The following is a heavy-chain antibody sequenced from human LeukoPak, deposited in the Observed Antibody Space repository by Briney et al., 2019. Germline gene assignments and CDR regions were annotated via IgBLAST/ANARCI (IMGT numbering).Heavy chain of an antibody. J-gene: IGHJ3*01. CDR3: AVPTIYGVGAFDV. D-gene: IGHD2/OR15-2a*01. V-gene: IGHV3-43*02. Sequence: PGGSLRLSCVASGITFEDYGIHWVRQALGKGLEWVSLISGKGDKTYYVDSVKGRFTVSRDNSRNTLYLQMDSLRDEDTAFYYCAVPTIYGVGAFDVWGQGTMLMVSS. CDR1: GITFEDYG. CDR2: ISGKGDKT.